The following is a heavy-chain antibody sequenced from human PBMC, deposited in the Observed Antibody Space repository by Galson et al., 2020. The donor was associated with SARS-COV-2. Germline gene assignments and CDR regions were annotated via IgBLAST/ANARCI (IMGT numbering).Heavy chain of an antibody. CDR3: ARDNKTTDFWSGYVGPAIRFDP. V-gene: IGHV4-61*02. CDR1: GGSISSGSYY. Sequence: SETLSLTCTVSGGSISSGSYYWSWIRQPAGKGQEWIGRISTSGSTNYSPSLKNRVTISVDTSKNQFSLKLSSVTAADTAVYYCARDNKTTDFWSGYVGPAIRFDPWGQGTLVTVSS. CDR2: ISTSGST. D-gene: IGHD3-3*01. J-gene: IGHJ5*02.